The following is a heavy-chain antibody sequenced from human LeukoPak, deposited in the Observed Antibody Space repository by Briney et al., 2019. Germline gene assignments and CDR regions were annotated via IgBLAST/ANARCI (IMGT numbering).Heavy chain of an antibody. D-gene: IGHD7-27*01. CDR1: GFTFSSYG. CDR2: INGDSGLI. Sequence: GGSLRLSCAASGFTFSSYGMHWVRQAPMKGLEWVSHINGDSGLIDYAGSVRGRFTISRDNAQNSLYLQMNSLRAEDTAVYYCARDLNWGFDYWGQGILVTVSS. V-gene: IGHV3-48*01. J-gene: IGHJ4*02. CDR3: ARDLNWGFDY.